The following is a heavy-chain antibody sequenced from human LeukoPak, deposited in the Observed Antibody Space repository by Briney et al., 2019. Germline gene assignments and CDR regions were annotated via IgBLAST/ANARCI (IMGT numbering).Heavy chain of an antibody. CDR2: IYYSGST. Sequence: SETLSLTCTVSGGSISSSSYYWGWIRQPPGKGLEWIGSIYYSGSTYYNPSLKSRVTISVDTSKNQFSLKLSSVTAADTAVYYCARDGYRRPFDFWGQGTLVTVSS. CDR1: GGSISSSSYY. D-gene: IGHD5-24*01. J-gene: IGHJ4*02. CDR3: ARDGYRRPFDF. V-gene: IGHV4-39*02.